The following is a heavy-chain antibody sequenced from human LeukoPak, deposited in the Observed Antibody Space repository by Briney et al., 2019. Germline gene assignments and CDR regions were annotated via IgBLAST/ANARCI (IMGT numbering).Heavy chain of an antibody. D-gene: IGHD3-3*01. J-gene: IGHJ3*02. CDR2: INPNSGGT. V-gene: IGHV1-2*02. Sequence: ASVKVSCKASGYAFTGYNMHWVRQAPGQGLEWMGWINPNSGGTNYAQKFQGRVTMTRDTSISTAYMELSRLRSDDTAVYYCARSANYDFWSGYRFAFDIWGQGTMVTVSS. CDR1: GYAFTGYN. CDR3: ARSANYDFWSGYRFAFDI.